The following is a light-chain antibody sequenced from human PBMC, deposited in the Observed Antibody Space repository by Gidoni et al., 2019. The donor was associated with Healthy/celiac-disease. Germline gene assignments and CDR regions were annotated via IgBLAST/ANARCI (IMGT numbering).Light chain of an antibody. CDR1: SSAVGGYNY. CDR3: SSYTSSSTRV. V-gene: IGLV2-14*01. CDR2: DVS. J-gene: IGLJ3*02. Sequence: QSALTQPASVSVSPVQSITLSCTGTSSAVGGYNYVSWYQQHPGKAPKLMIYDVSNRPSGVSNRFSGSKTSNTASLTISRLQTEDESASYCSSYTSSSTRVFGGGTKLTVL.